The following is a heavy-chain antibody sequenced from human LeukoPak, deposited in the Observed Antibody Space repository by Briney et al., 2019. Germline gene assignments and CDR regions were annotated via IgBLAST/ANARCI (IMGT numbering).Heavy chain of an antibody. CDR2: IYYSGGT. CDR3: ASSHLSVALFDY. J-gene: IGHJ4*02. D-gene: IGHD2-15*01. CDR1: GGSISSYY. Sequence: SETLSLTCTVSGGSISSYYWSWIRQPPGKGLGWIGYIYYSGGTNYNPSLKSRVTISVDTSKNQFSLKLSSVTAADTAVYYCASSHLSVALFDYWGQGTLVTVSS. V-gene: IGHV4-59*01.